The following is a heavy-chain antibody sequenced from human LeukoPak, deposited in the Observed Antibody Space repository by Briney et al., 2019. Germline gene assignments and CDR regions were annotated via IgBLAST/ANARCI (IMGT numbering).Heavy chain of an antibody. CDR1: RYSFTSYW. V-gene: IGHV5-51*01. CDR3: ARRGIMGGYYYYYMDV. Sequence: GESLKISCKGSRYSFTSYWIGWVRQMPGKGLEWMGIIYPSDSDTRYSPSFQGQVTISADKSISTAYLQWSSLKASDTAMYYCARRGIMGGYYYYYMDVWGKGTTVTVSS. CDR2: IYPSDSDT. J-gene: IGHJ6*03. D-gene: IGHD1-26*01.